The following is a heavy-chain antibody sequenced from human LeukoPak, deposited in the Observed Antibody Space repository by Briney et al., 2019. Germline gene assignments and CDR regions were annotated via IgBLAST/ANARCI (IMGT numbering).Heavy chain of an antibody. J-gene: IGHJ3*02. Sequence: PSETLSLTCTVSGGSISNYYWSWIRQPAGKGLEWIGRIYTSGSTNYNPSLKSRVTMSVDTSKNQFSLKLTSVTAADTAVYYCARDVPTAVAGAFDIWGQGTMVTVSS. V-gene: IGHV4-4*07. CDR2: IYTSGST. CDR3: ARDVPTAVAGAFDI. D-gene: IGHD6-19*01. CDR1: GGSISNYY.